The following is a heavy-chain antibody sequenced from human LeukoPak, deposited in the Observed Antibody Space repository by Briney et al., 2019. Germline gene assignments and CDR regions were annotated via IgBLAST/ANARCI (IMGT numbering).Heavy chain of an antibody. CDR1: GFTFGDYA. CDR2: IRSKAYGGTT. J-gene: IGHJ4*02. D-gene: IGHD1-7*01. CDR3: TRAVHNWNYGRYFDY. V-gene: IGHV3-49*04. Sequence: GRSLRLSCTASGFTFGDYAMSWVRQAPGKGLEWVGFIRSKAYGGTTEYAASVKGRFTISRDDSKSIAYLQMNSLKTEDTAVYYCTRAVHNWNYGRYFDYWGQGTLVTVSS.